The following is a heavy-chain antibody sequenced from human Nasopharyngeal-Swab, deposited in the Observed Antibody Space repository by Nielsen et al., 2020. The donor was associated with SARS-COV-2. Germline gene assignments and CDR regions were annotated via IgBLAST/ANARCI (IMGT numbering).Heavy chain of an antibody. D-gene: IGHD3-9*01. Sequence: ASVKVSCKTFGYTFTSYGINWVRQAPGQGLEWMGWVSGYNGNTNYAQKLQGRVTMTTDTSTTTAYMELRSLGSDDTAVYYCARGGRLYWPLYGGPAYYNDGMDVWGQGTTVTVSS. V-gene: IGHV1-18*01. CDR3: ARGGRLYWPLYGGPAYYNDGMDV. J-gene: IGHJ6*02. CDR1: GYTFTSYG. CDR2: VSGYNGNT.